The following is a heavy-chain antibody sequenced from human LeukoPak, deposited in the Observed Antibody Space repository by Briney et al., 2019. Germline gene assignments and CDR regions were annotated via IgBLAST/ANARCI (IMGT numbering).Heavy chain of an antibody. V-gene: IGHV3-23*01. CDR2: ISSAGDST. CDR3: ADFGSGGYIFDY. CDR1: EFTFSTYA. Sequence: SGGSLRLSCVASEFTFSTYAMSWVRQAPGKGPEWVSGISSAGDSTFYADSVKGRFTISRDNSKNTLYLQMNYVRVEDTAIYYCADFGSGGYIFDYWGQGTLVTVSS. D-gene: IGHD3-10*01. J-gene: IGHJ4*02.